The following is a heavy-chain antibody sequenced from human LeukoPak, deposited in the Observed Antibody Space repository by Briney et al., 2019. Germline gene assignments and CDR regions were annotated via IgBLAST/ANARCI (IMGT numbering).Heavy chain of an antibody. V-gene: IGHV3-23*01. Sequence: GGSLRLSCAASGFTVSSNYMSWVRQAPGKGLEWVSVISGSGGSTYYADSVKGRFTISRDNSKNTLYLQMNSLRAEDTAVYYCAKDRTIFSQYYFDYWGQGTLVTVSS. CDR2: ISGSGGST. D-gene: IGHD3-3*01. J-gene: IGHJ4*02. CDR1: GFTVSSNY. CDR3: AKDRTIFSQYYFDY.